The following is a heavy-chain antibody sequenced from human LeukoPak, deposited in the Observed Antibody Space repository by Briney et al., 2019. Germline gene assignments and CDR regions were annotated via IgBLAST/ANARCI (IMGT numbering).Heavy chain of an antibody. CDR2: IIPIFGTA. CDR1: GGTFISYA. J-gene: IGHJ5*02. V-gene: IGHV1-69*13. CDR3: ARAYYDYVWGSYRHNWFDP. Sequence: GASVQVSCKASGGTFISYAISWVRQAPGQGLEWMGGIIPIFGTANYAQKFQGRVTITADESTSTAYMELSSLRSEDTAVYYCARAYYDYVWGSYRHNWFDPWGQGTLVTVSS. D-gene: IGHD3-16*02.